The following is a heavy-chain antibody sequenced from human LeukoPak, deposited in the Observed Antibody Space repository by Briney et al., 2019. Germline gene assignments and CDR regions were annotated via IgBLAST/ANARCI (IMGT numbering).Heavy chain of an antibody. CDR2: ISSSGTTI. CDR3: ARDREYSDGHPFDI. CDR1: GFIFNDYY. J-gene: IGHJ3*02. D-gene: IGHD5-18*01. Sequence: GGSLRLSCAASGFIFNDYYMTWIRQAPGKGLEWVSYISSSGTTIYYADSVKGRFTISRDNSKNTLWLQMNGLRVEDTAVYYCARDREYSDGHPFDIWGQGTMVTVSS. V-gene: IGHV3-11*04.